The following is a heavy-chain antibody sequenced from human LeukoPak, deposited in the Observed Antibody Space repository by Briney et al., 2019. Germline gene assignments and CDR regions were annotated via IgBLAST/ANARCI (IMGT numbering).Heavy chain of an antibody. CDR3: ARAPPGIGYYFDN. D-gene: IGHD1-14*01. CDR2: ISYSGST. J-gene: IGHJ4*02. CDR1: GGSISNYY. Sequence: PSETLSLTCTVSGGSISNYYWSRIRQPPGKELEWIGDISYSGSTTYKPSLISRVTISVDTSKNQFSLKLNSVTAADTAVYYCARAPPGIGYYFDNWGQGTLVIVSS. V-gene: IGHV4-59*01.